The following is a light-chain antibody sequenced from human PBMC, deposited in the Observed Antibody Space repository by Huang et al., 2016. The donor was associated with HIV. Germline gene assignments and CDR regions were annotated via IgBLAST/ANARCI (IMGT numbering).Light chain of an antibody. V-gene: IGKV2-28*01. CDR3: MQSIRTPFT. CDR1: QSLLHSTGNIY. Sequence: IVMTQSPLSLPVTPGAPASISCRSSQSLLHSTGNIYLHWYLQTSGQSPQLLIYLGSNRAPKVPDRCSGSGPGTGFTLSISRVEAGDAEVFVYMQSIRTPFTFGPGTKVDI. J-gene: IGKJ3*01. CDR2: LGS.